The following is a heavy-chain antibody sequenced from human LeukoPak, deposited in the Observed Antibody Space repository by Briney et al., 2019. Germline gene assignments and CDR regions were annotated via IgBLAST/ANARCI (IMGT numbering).Heavy chain of an antibody. CDR3: ARGRSGSYGFFDY. V-gene: IGHV3-20*04. CDR2: LNWNGDST. J-gene: IGHJ4*02. CDR1: GFTFDDYG. Sequence: GGSLRLSCAASGFTFDDYGMNWVRQAPGKGLEWVSGLNWNGDSTGYADSVKGRFTISRDNAKNSLYLQMNSLRAEDTAVYYCARGRSGSYGFFDYWSLGNLVTVSS. D-gene: IGHD3-10*01.